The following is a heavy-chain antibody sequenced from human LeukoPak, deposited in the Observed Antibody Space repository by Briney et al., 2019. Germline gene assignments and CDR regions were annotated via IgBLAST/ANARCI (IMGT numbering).Heavy chain of an antibody. V-gene: IGHV3-23*01. CDR2: ISGSGGST. J-gene: IGHJ4*02. CDR1: GFTFSSYA. CDR3: AKVTRRIAAAGTIDY. Sequence: GGSLRLSCAASGFTFSSYAMSWVRQAPGKGLEWVSAISGSGGSTYYADSVKGRFTISRDNSKNTLYMQMNSLRAEDTAVYYCAKVTRRIAAAGTIDYWGQGTLVTVSS. D-gene: IGHD6-13*01.